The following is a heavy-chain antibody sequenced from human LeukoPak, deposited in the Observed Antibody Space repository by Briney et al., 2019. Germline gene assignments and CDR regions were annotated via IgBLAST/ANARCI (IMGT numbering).Heavy chain of an antibody. V-gene: IGHV4-30-4*08. J-gene: IGHJ4*02. CDR3: ARKIDPGPYYFDY. Sequence: PSQTLSLTCTVSGGSISSGDYYWSWIRQPPGKGLEWIGYIYYSGSTYYNPSLKSRVTISVDTSKNQFSLKLSSVTAADTVVYCCARKIDPGPYYFDYWGQGTLVTVSS. CDR2: IYYSGST. CDR1: GGSISSGDYY.